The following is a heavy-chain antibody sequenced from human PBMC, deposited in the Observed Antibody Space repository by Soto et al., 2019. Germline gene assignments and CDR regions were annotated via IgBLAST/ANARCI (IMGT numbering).Heavy chain of an antibody. D-gene: IGHD3-16*01. CDR1: GFTFSSYG. V-gene: IGHV3-33*01. CDR2: IWYDGSNK. Sequence: QVQLVESGGGVVQPGRSLRLSCAASGFTFSSYGMHWVRQAPGKGLEWVAVIWYDGSNKYYADSVKGRFTISRDNSKNTLYLQMNSLRAEDTAVYYCARDGGRSYYYYSMDVWGKGTTVTVS. J-gene: IGHJ6*03. CDR3: ARDGGRSYYYYSMDV.